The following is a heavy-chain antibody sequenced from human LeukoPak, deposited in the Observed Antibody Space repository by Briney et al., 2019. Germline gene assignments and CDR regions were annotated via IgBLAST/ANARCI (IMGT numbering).Heavy chain of an antibody. CDR3: AREGDRGVVVADYFDF. Sequence: GGSLRLSCAVSGFTFSDYSMAWVRQAPGKGLEWGSVISGRSGAIFYADSVKGRFTISRDNSKNMLHLQVSSLRAEDTAVYYCAREGDRGVVVADYFDFWGQGTVVTVSS. CDR1: GFTFSDYS. V-gene: IGHV3-23*01. CDR2: ISGRSGAI. J-gene: IGHJ4*02. D-gene: IGHD5-12*01.